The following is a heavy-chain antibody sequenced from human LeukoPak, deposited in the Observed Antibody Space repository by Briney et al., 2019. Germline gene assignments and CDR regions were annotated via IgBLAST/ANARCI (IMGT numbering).Heavy chain of an antibody. Sequence: ASVKVSCKASGYTFTSYYMHWVRQAPGQGLEWMGWINPNSGGTNYAQKFQGRVTMTRDTSISTAYMELSRLRSGDTAVYYCARDPGVMVVAATPSYYYMDVWGKGTTVTISS. J-gene: IGHJ6*03. V-gene: IGHV1-2*02. D-gene: IGHD2-15*01. CDR1: GYTFTSYY. CDR3: ARDPGVMVVAATPSYYYMDV. CDR2: INPNSGGT.